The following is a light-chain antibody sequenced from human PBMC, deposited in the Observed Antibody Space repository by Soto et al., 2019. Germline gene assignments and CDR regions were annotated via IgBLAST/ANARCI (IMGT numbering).Light chain of an antibody. CDR2: DAS. Sequence: EIVLTQSPATLSLSSGERATFSCRASQSVGSYLAWYRQKPGQPPRLLIYDASNRATGIPARFSGSGSGTEFTLTISSLQSEDFAVYYCQQYNNWWTFGQGTKVDIK. CDR1: QSVGSY. J-gene: IGKJ1*01. CDR3: QQYNNWWT. V-gene: IGKV3-11*01.